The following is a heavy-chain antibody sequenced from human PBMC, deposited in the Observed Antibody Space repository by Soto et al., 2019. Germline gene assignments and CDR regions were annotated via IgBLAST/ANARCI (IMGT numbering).Heavy chain of an antibody. CDR3: AKDSYITIFGVVIIGRDYFDY. J-gene: IGHJ4*02. Sequence: VGSLRLSCAASGFTFSSYAMSWVRQAPGKGLEWVSAISGSGGSTYYADSVKGRFTISRDNSKNTLYLQMNSLRAEDTAVYYCAKDSYITIFGVVIIGRDYFDYWGQGTLVTVSS. CDR2: ISGSGGST. D-gene: IGHD3-3*01. CDR1: GFTFSSYA. V-gene: IGHV3-23*01.